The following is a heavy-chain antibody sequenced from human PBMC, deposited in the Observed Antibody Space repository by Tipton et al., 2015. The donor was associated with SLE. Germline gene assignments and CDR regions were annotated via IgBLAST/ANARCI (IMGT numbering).Heavy chain of an antibody. CDR1: GGFVSSGSYY. J-gene: IGHJ4*02. CDR3: ARVPLD. CDR2: IYTSGST. V-gene: IGHV4-61*02. Sequence: TLSLTCTVSGGFVSSGSYYWSWIRQPAGKGLEWIGRIYTSGSTNYNPSLKSRVTMSVDTSKNQFSLKLSSVTAADTAVYYCARVPLDWGQGTLVTVSS.